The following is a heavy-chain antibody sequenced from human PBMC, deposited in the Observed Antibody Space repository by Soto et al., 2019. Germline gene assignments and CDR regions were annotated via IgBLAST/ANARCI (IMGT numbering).Heavy chain of an antibody. CDR2: ISAYNGNT. D-gene: IGHD3-10*01. V-gene: IGHV1-18*01. Sequence: ASVKVSCKASGYTFTSYGISWVRQAPGQGLEWMGWISAYNGNTNYAQKLQGRVTMTTDTSTSTAYMELRSLRSDDTAVYYCARDRVTYYYGSGSYYKRPLNYFDYWGQGTLVTVSS. CDR3: ARDRVTYYYGSGSYYKRPLNYFDY. CDR1: GYTFTSYG. J-gene: IGHJ4*02.